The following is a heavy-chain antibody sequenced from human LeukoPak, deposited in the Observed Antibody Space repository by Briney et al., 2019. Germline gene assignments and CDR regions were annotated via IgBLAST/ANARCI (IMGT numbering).Heavy chain of an antibody. J-gene: IGHJ4*02. V-gene: IGHV3-74*01. CDR3: ARGLDPKTTVTTLGY. D-gene: IGHD4-17*01. Sequence: GGCLRLSCAAAGFTFSSYWMHWVRQAPGKGLVWVSRINSDGSSTSYADSVKGRFTISRDNAKNTLYLQMNSLRAEDTAVYYCARGLDPKTTVTTLGYWGQGTLVTVSS. CDR2: INSDGSST. CDR1: GFTFSSYW.